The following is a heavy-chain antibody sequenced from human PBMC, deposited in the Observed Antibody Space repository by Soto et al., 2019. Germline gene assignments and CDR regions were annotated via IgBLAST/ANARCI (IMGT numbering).Heavy chain of an antibody. CDR2: IYHSGST. V-gene: IGHV4-30-2*01. J-gene: IGHJ4*02. CDR1: GGSISSGGYS. CDR3: ARGSVVPLDY. Sequence: PSETLSLTCAVSGGSISSGGYSWSWIRQPPGKGLEWIGYIYHSGSTYYNPSLKSRVTISVDRSKNQFSLKLSSVTAADTAVYYCARGSVVPLDYWGQGTLVTVSS. D-gene: IGHD2-21*01.